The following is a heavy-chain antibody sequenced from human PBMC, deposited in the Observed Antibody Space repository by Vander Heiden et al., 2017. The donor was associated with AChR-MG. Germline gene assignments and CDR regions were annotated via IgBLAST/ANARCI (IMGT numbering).Heavy chain of an antibody. CDR3: ATPGGVVVPAANRWFDP. CDR2: ISGSGGST. V-gene: IGHV3-23*01. Sequence: EVQLLESGGGLVQPGGSLRLSCAASGFTFSSYGMTWVRQAPGKGLEWVSGISGSGGSTYYADSVKGRFTISRDNSKNTLYLQMNSLRVEDTAVYYCATPGGVVVPAANRWFDPWGQGTLVTVSS. CDR1: GFTFSSYG. J-gene: IGHJ5*02. D-gene: IGHD2-2*01.